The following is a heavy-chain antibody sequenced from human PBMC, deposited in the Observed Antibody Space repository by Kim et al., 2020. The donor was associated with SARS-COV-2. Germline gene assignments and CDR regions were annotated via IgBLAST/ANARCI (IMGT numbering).Heavy chain of an antibody. V-gene: IGHV3-7*01. Sequence: GGSLRLSCAASGFTFSNYWMSWVRQAPGKGLEWVAKIKQDGSEKYYVDSVKGRFTISRDNAKNSLYLQMNSLRAEDTAVYYCARRYSSGPSRRGPFDYWGQGALVTVSS. CDR2: IKQDGSEK. CDR3: ARRYSSGPSRRGPFDY. CDR1: GFTFSNYW. D-gene: IGHD6-19*01. J-gene: IGHJ4*02.